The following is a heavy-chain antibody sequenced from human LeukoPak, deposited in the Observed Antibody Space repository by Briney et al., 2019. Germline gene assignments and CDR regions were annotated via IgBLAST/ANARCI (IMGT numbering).Heavy chain of an antibody. CDR3: ARGRYCSADICSGGDAFDI. CDR2: IYTRGST. CDR1: GGSINNYY. Sequence: SETQSLTCTVSGGSINNYYWSWIRQPAGKGLEWIGRIYTRGSTNYNPSLKSRVTMSVDTSKNQFSLKLSSVTAADTAVYYCARGRYCSADICSGGDAFDIWGQGTMVSVSS. J-gene: IGHJ3*02. V-gene: IGHV4-4*07. D-gene: IGHD2-15*01.